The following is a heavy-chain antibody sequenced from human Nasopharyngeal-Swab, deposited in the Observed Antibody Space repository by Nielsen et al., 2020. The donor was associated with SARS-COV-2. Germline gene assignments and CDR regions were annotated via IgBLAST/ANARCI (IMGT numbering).Heavy chain of an antibody. J-gene: IGHJ6*03. CDR2: MNEDGSEK. Sequence: GESLKISCAASGFTFSIYWMTWVRQAPGRGLEWVSNMNEDGSEKNYVDSVKGRFTISRDNAKNSLYLQMNSLRAEDTAVYYCARQTSNPYYYYYYMDVWGKGTTVTVSS. D-gene: IGHD4-11*01. V-gene: IGHV3-7*04. CDR1: GFTFSIYW. CDR3: ARQTSNPYYYYYYMDV.